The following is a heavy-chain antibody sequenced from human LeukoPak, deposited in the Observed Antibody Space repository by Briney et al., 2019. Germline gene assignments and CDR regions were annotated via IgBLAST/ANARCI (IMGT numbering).Heavy chain of an antibody. Sequence: GGSLRLSCAASGFTFSSYGMHWVRQAPGKGLEWVAVIWYDGSNKYYADSVKGRFTISRDNSENTLYLQMNSLRAEDTAVYYCARDRDQGYSGYDPPDYWGQGTLVTVSS. CDR1: GFTFSSYG. J-gene: IGHJ4*02. D-gene: IGHD5-12*01. CDR3: ARDRDQGYSGYDPPDY. V-gene: IGHV3-33*01. CDR2: IWYDGSNK.